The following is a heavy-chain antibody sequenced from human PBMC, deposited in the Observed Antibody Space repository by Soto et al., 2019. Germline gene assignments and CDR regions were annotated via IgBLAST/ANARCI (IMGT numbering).Heavy chain of an antibody. V-gene: IGHV4-61*01. D-gene: IGHD6-6*01. CDR3: ARDRMGSSPPRA. J-gene: IGHJ5*02. CDR2: IYYSGNT. Sequence: QVQLQGSGPGLVKPSETLYLTCTVSGGSVSSGHYWNWIRQSPGKGLEWIGCIYYSGNTNYNPSLKSRVTISIDTSKNQFSLKLSSVTAADTAVYYCARDRMGSSPPRAWGQGTLVTVSS. CDR1: GGSVSSGHY.